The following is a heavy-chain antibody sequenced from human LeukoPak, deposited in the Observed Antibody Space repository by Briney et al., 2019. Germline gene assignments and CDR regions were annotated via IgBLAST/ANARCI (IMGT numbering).Heavy chain of an antibody. CDR1: GFTFSSYG. CDR2: ISYDGSNK. D-gene: IGHD6-13*01. J-gene: IGHJ5*02. CDR3: AQDRVAAASIPLNWFDP. V-gene: IGHV3-30*18. Sequence: GGSLRLSCAASGFTFSSYGIHWVRQAPGKGLEWVAVISYDGSNKYYADSVKGRFTISRDNSKNTLYLQMNSLRAEDTAVYYCAQDRVAAASIPLNWFDPWGQGTLVTVSS.